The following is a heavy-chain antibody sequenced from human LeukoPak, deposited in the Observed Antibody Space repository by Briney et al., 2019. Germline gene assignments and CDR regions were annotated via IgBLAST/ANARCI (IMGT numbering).Heavy chain of an antibody. CDR3: AREPGGARYSGYDPFDY. CDR2: IDHSGST. V-gene: IGHV4-34*01. Sequence: SETLSLTCALYGGSFSGYYWSWIRQPPGKGLEWIGEIDHSGSTNYNPSFKSRVTISVDTPKNQFSLQLRSVTPEDTAVYYCAREPGGARYSGYDPFDYWGQGTLVTVSS. J-gene: IGHJ4*02. CDR1: GGSFSGYY. D-gene: IGHD5-12*01.